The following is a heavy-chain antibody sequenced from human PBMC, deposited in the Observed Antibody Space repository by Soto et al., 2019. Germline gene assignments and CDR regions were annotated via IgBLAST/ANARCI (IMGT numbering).Heavy chain of an antibody. J-gene: IGHJ2*01. V-gene: IGHV2-26*01. D-gene: IGHD5-18*01. CDR1: GFSLSNARMG. CDR3: ARIRRDTAMVQYWYFDL. CDR2: IFSNDEK. Sequence: QVTLKESGPVLVKPTETLTLTCTVSGFSLSNARMGVSWIRQPPGKALEWLAHIFSNDEKSYSTSLKSSLTISKDTSKCQVVYTMTNMDPVDTATYYGARIRRDTAMVQYWYFDLWGRGTLVTVSS.